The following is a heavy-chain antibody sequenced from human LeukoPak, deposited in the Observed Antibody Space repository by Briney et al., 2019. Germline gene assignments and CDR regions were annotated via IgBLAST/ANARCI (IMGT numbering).Heavy chain of an antibody. J-gene: IGHJ4*02. D-gene: IGHD5-24*01. V-gene: IGHV3-9*01. CDR2: ISWNSGSI. Sequence: PGGSLRLSCAASGFRFDDYAMHWVRQAPGKGLEWVSGISWNSGSIGYADSVKGRFTISRDNAKNSLYLQMNSLRAEDTALYYCAKDNGYNYPYYFDYWGQGTLVTVSS. CDR1: GFRFDDYA. CDR3: AKDNGYNYPYYFDY.